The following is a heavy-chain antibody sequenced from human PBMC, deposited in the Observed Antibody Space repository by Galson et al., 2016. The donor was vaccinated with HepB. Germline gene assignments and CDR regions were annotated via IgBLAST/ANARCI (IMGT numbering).Heavy chain of an antibody. CDR3: TRESGAFVPFGY. Sequence: LSLTCSVPGGSITNSNWWSWVRQPPGKGLEWLGEVSHSGTTRHNPSLKNRITISFDKSKSESFLKLNSVTAADTAMYYCTRESGAFVPFGYWGQGALVTVS. CDR1: GGSITNSNW. V-gene: IGHV4-4*02. CDR2: VSHSGTT. D-gene: IGHD3-16*02. J-gene: IGHJ4*02.